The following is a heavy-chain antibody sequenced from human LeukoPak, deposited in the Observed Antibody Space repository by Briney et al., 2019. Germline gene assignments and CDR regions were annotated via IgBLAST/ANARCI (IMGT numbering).Heavy chain of an antibody. CDR2: ISSSSSYI. D-gene: IGHD3-22*01. J-gene: IGHJ4*02. CDR3: ARRGYSDSSGYDY. Sequence: PGGSLRLSCAASGFTFSSYSMNWVRQAPGKGLEWVSSISSSSSYIYYADSVRGRFTISRDNPKNSLYLQMNSLRAEDTAIYYCARRGYSDSSGYDYWGQGTLVTVSS. CDR1: GFTFSSYS. V-gene: IGHV3-21*01.